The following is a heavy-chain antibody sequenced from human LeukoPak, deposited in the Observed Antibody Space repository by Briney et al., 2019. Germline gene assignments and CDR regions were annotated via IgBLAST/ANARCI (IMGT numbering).Heavy chain of an antibody. V-gene: IGHV3-66*01. CDR3: ARDGPPRVRDAFDI. Sequence: GGSLRLSCAASGFTVSSNYMSWVRQAPGKGLGWISVIYSGGSTYYADSVKGRFTISRDNSKNTLYLQMNSLRAEDTAVYYCARDGPPRVRDAFDIWGQGTMVTVSS. CDR1: GFTVSSNY. J-gene: IGHJ3*02. CDR2: IYSGGST.